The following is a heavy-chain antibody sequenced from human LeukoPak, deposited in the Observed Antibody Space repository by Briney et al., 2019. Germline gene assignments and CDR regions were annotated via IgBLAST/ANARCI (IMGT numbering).Heavy chain of an antibody. D-gene: IGHD6-19*01. CDR3: ARDLGLSWLGTSYFDY. V-gene: IGHV4-34*01. Sequence: SETLSLTCAVYGGSFSGYYWSWIRQPPGKGLEWIGSIYYSGSTYYNPSLKSRVTISVDTSKNQFSLKLSSVTAADTAVYYCARDLGLSWLGTSYFDYWGQGTLVTVSS. CDR2: IYYSGST. CDR1: GGSFSGYY. J-gene: IGHJ4*02.